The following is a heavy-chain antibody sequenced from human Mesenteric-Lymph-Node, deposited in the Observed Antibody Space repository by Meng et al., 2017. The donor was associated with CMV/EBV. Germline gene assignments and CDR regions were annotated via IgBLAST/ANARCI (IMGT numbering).Heavy chain of an antibody. J-gene: IGHJ4*02. V-gene: IGHV4-31*03. D-gene: IGHD4-17*01. CDR2: IYYSGST. CDR3: ARDRGGYGVFDY. CDR1: GGSISSGGYY. Sequence: CTVSGGSISSGGYYWIWIRQHPGKGLEWIGYIYYSGSTYYNPSLKSRVTISVDTSKNQFSLKLSSVTAADTAVYYCARDRGGYGVFDYWGQGTLVTVSS.